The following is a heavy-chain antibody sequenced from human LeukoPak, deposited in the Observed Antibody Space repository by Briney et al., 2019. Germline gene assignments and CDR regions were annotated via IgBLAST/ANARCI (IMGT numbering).Heavy chain of an antibody. CDR3: AKGLERESRLDS. V-gene: IGHV3-23*01. Sequence: GGSLRLSCAASGFTFSSYGMSWVRQAPGKGLEWVSAISGSGGSTYYADSVKGRFTISRDDSKNTLYLQMNSLRAEDTALYYCAKGLERESRLDSWGQGTLVTVSS. D-gene: IGHD1-1*01. J-gene: IGHJ4*02. CDR1: GFTFSSYG. CDR2: ISGSGGST.